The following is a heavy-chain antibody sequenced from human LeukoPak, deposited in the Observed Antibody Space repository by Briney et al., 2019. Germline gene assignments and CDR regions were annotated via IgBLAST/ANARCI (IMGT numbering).Heavy chain of an antibody. D-gene: IGHD3-10*01. CDR2: IKQDGSET. CDR1: GFSFVNHW. J-gene: IGHJ4*02. Sequence: GGSLRLSCAASGFSFVNHWMSWVRQAPGKGLEWLANIKQDGSETYYLDSVKGRFTISRDNSKNTLYLQMNSLRAEDTVVYYCAREITYYSTYYYGSGNYDHWGQGTLVTVSS. CDR3: AREITYYSTYYYGSGNYDH. V-gene: IGHV3-7*01.